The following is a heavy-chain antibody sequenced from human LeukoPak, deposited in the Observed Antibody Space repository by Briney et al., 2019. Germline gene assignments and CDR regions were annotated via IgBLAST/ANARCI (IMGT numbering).Heavy chain of an antibody. CDR3: ARSPIVGATRSFFDP. CDR2: IYPGDSDT. V-gene: IGHV5-51*01. D-gene: IGHD1-26*01. J-gene: IGHJ5*02. Sequence: GESLKISCKGSGYNFPTYWIGWVRQMPGKGLELMGIIYPGDSDTRYSPSFQGQVTTSADKSISTAYLQWSSLKASDTAMYYCARSPIVGATRSFFDPWGQGTLVTVSS. CDR1: GYNFPTYW.